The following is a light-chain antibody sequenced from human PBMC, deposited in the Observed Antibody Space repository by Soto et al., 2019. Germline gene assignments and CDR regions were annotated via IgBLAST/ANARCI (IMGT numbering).Light chain of an antibody. V-gene: IGKV2-30*02. CDR2: QVS. CDR3: MQASHWPPWT. CDR1: QSLLHSDGKTY. Sequence: DVVMTQSPLSLPVTLGQPASISCRSSQSLLHSDGKTYLNWFQQRPGQSPRRLIYQVSNRDSGVPDRLLGSGSGTDFTLKISRVEAEDVGLYYCMQASHWPPWTFGQGTKVEIK. J-gene: IGKJ1*01.